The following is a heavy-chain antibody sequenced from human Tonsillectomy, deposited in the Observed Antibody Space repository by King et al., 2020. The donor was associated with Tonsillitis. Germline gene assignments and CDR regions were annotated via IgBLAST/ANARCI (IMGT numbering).Heavy chain of an antibody. CDR3: AREGYDRDAFDI. CDR1: GFTFSSYD. CDR2: IGTAGDT. J-gene: IGHJ3*02. Sequence: VQLVESGGGLVQPGGSLRLSCAASGFTFSSYDMHWVRQATGKGLEWVSAIGTAGDTYYPGSVKGRFTISRENAKNSLYLQMNSLRAGDTAVYYCAREGYDRDAFDIWGQGTTVTVSS. D-gene: IGHD3-22*01. V-gene: IGHV3-13*04.